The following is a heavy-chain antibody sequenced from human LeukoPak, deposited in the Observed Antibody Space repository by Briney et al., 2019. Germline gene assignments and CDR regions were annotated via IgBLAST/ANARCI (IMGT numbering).Heavy chain of an antibody. V-gene: IGHV5-51*01. CDR3: ARGLYCSGGSCRFDY. D-gene: IGHD2-15*01. CDR1: GYSFTSSW. Sequence: GESLKFSCEGSGYSFTSSWIGWVRQMPGKGLEWMGIIYPGDSDIRYSPSFQGQVTISADKSITTAYLQWSSLKASDTAIYYCARGLYCSGGSCRFDYWGQGTLVTVSS. J-gene: IGHJ4*02. CDR2: IYPGDSDI.